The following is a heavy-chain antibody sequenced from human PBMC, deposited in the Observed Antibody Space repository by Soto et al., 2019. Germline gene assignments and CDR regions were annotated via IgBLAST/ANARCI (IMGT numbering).Heavy chain of an antibody. CDR1: GGSISDSDW. J-gene: IGHJ5*02. D-gene: IGHD3-22*01. Sequence: SETLSLTCVVSGGSISDSDWWSWVRQPPGKGLEWIGEIFHSGSTNYNPSLKSRVTMSVDKSKNQFSLKLNSVTAADTAVYFCARDATFDSGGCYYVSWFDLWGQGTPVTVSS. CDR2: IFHSGST. CDR3: ARDATFDSGGCYYVSWFDL. V-gene: IGHV4-4*02.